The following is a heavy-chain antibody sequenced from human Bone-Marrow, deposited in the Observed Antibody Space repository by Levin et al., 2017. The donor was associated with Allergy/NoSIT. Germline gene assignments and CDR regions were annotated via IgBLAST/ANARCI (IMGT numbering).Heavy chain of an antibody. J-gene: IGHJ4*01. CDR2: IKSKTDGGTT. D-gene: IGHD1-1*01. V-gene: IGHV3-15*01. Sequence: PGGSLRLSCAASGFTFTNAWMNWVRQAPGKGLEWVGRIKSKTDGGTTDYTEPVQGRFIISRDDSKNTLYLQMNSLKSEDTDVYYCSTHNDQGRFNWGHGTLVTVSS. CDR3: STHNDQGRFN. CDR1: GFTFTNAW.